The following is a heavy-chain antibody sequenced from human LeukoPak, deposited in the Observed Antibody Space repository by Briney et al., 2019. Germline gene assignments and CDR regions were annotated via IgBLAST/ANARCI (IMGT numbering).Heavy chain of an antibody. J-gene: IGHJ4*02. CDR3: ATLALQRRTYKRGTYCSGGRCRPAFDY. CDR1: GGSISSNSYY. Sequence: SETLSLTCTVSGGSISSNSYYWGWIRQPPGKGLKWIGSIYYSGSTYYNPSLKSRVTISVDTSKNQFSLKLSSVTAADTAVYYCATLALQRRTYKRGTYCSGGRCRPAFDYWGQGTLVTVSS. V-gene: IGHV4-39*07. CDR2: IYYSGST. D-gene: IGHD2-15*01.